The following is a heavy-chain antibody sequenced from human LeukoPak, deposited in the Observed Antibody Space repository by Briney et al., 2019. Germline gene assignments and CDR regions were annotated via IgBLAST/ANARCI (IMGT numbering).Heavy chain of an antibody. D-gene: IGHD3-3*01. CDR1: GGSMSNIYY. Sequence: PSETLSLTCNVSGGSMSNIYYWSWIRQPAGKGLEWIGRIYTSGSTNYNPSLKSRVTISVDTSKNQFSLKLSSVTAADTAVYYCARGGDYDFWSGYWYYFDYWGQGTLVTVSS. V-gene: IGHV4-61*02. CDR3: ARGGDYDFWSGYWYYFDY. CDR2: IYTSGST. J-gene: IGHJ4*02.